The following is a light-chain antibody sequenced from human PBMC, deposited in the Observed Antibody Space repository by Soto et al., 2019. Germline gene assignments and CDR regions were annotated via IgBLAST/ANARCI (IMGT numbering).Light chain of an antibody. Sequence: QSVLTQPASVSGSPGQSITISCTGTSSDVGGYNYVSWYQQQAGKAPKLIIHEVSNRPSGVSNRFSGSKSGNTASLTISGLQAEDEADYYCDSYTSSRDYVFGIGTKLTVL. V-gene: IGLV2-14*01. CDR3: DSYTSSRDYV. CDR1: SSDVGGYNY. CDR2: EVS. J-gene: IGLJ1*01.